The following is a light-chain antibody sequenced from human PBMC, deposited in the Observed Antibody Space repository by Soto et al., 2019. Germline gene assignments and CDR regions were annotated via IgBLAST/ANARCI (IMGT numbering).Light chain of an antibody. V-gene: IGLV2-14*01. CDR2: EVS. CDR3: SSYTTSSARL. CDR1: SSDVGGYNY. Sequence: QSVLTQPASVSGSPGQSITISCTGTSSDVGGYNYVSWYQQHPGKAPKLMIYEVSNRPSGVSTRFSGSKSGNTASLTISRLQPEDEADYYCSSYTTSSARLFGTGTKLTVL. J-gene: IGLJ1*01.